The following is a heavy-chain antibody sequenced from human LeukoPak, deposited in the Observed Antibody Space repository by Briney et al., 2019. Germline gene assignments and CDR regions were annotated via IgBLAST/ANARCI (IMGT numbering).Heavy chain of an antibody. Sequence: ASVKVSCKASGYTFTGKYMHWVRQAPGQGLEWMGWINPNSGDTKYAQKLQGRVAMTRDTSISTAYMELSRLKSDDTAEYFCARGGGSSWFDFWGQGTLVTVSS. J-gene: IGHJ5*01. D-gene: IGHD3-10*01. CDR3: ARGGGSSWFDF. CDR2: INPNSGDT. CDR1: GYTFTGKY. V-gene: IGHV1-2*02.